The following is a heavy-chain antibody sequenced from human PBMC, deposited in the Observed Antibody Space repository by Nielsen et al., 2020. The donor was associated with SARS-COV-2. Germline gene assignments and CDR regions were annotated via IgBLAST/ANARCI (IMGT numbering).Heavy chain of an antibody. Sequence: ASVKVSCKASGYTLTGYYMHWVRQAPGQGLEWMGIINPSGGSTSYAQKFQGRVTMTRDTSTSTVYMELSSLRSEDTAVYYCARSLIAAAGSFKFDYWGQGTLVTVSS. J-gene: IGHJ4*02. V-gene: IGHV1-46*01. D-gene: IGHD6-13*01. CDR2: INPSGGST. CDR1: GYTLTGYY. CDR3: ARSLIAAAGSFKFDY.